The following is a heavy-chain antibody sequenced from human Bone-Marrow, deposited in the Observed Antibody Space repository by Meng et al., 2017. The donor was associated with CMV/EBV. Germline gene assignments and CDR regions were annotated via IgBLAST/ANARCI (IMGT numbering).Heavy chain of an antibody. J-gene: IGHJ4*02. CDR3: AKDKSPYGSSGIHY. Sequence: GESLKIPFVASGFTFSSYGMHWVRQAPGKGLEWVAFIRYDVSNKYYADSVKGRFPISRDNSKNTLYLQMNSLRAEDTAVDYCAKDKSPYGSSGIHYWGQGTLVTVSS. CDR2: IRYDVSNK. V-gene: IGHV3-30*02. CDR1: GFTFSSYG. D-gene: IGHD6-6*01.